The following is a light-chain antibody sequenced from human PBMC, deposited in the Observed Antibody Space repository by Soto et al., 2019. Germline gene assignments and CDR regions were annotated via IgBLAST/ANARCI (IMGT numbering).Light chain of an antibody. J-gene: IGKJ5*01. CDR3: QQYNHWPPIT. CDR2: GTS. V-gene: IGKV3-15*01. Sequence: ETVLTQSPGTLSLSRGERATLSCRASERIYSAYLGWYQQKPGQAPRLLIYGTSSRATGISARFSGSGSGTEFTLTISGLQSEDFAVYFCQQYNHWPPITFGPGTRWRL. CDR1: ERIYSAY.